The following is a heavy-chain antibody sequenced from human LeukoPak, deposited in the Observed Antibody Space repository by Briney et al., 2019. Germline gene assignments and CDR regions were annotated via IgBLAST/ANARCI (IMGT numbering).Heavy chain of an antibody. CDR3: ARDSIAAGWTQTWFDF. D-gene: IGHD6-6*01. CDR2: IISIFGIA. CDR1: RGTFSSYA. V-gene: IGHV1-69*04. Sequence: GASVKVSCKASRGTFSSYAISWVRQAPGQGLEWMGRIISIFGIANYAQKFQGRVTITADKSTSTAYMELSSLRSEDTDVYYCARDSIAAGWTQTWFDFWGQGNVVTVSA. J-gene: IGHJ4*02.